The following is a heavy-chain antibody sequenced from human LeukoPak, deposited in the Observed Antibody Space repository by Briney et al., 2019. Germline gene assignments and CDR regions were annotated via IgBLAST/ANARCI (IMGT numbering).Heavy chain of an antibody. Sequence: PSQTLSLTCAISGDSVSSNSAAWNWIRQSPSRGLEWLGRTYYRSKWYNDYGISVKSRITITPDTSKNQFSLQLNSVTPEDTAVYYCAKDPYSSRMEYFQQWGQGTLVIVSS. V-gene: IGHV6-1*01. CDR1: GDSVSSNSAA. CDR2: TYYRSKWYN. CDR3: AKDPYSSRMEYFQQ. D-gene: IGHD3-22*01. J-gene: IGHJ1*01.